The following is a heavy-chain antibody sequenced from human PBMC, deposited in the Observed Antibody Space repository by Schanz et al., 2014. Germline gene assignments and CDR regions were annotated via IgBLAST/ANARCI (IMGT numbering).Heavy chain of an antibody. D-gene: IGHD3-22*01. V-gene: IGHV1-46*02. CDR2: VNPSVRGT. CDR1: GYDFHIYA. J-gene: IGHJ4*02. CDR3: AGAFDSSGYYFDY. Sequence: QILLVQPGPEVKKPGASVTVSCKASGYDFHIYAYSWVRQAPGQGLEWMGIVNPSVRGTHFAREFQGRVTVTSDTSTSTVYMELSGLRSEDTAVYYCAGAFDSSGYYFDYCGQGTLVTVSS.